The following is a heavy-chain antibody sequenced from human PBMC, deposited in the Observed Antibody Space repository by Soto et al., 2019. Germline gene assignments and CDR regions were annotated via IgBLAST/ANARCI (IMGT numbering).Heavy chain of an antibody. V-gene: IGHV3-30*18. D-gene: IGHD2-15*01. J-gene: IGHJ6*03. Sequence: QVQLVESGGGVVQPGRSLRLSCAASGFTFSSYGMHWVRQAPGKGLEWVAVISYDGSNKYYADSVKGRFTISRDNSKNTLHLQMNSLRAEDTAVYYCAKGWVAATPPSYYYYYMDVWGKGTTVTVSS. CDR2: ISYDGSNK. CDR1: GFTFSSYG. CDR3: AKGWVAATPPSYYYYYMDV.